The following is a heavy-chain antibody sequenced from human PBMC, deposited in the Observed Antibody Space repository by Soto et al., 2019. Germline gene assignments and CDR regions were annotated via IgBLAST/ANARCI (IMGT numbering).Heavy chain of an antibody. CDR1: GGSISSSSNY. CDR3: ATPYDSSGYYSAAGDDY. J-gene: IGHJ4*02. CDR2: IYYSGST. Sequence: SETLSLTCTVSGGSISSSSNYWGWIRQPPGKGLEWIGNIYYSGSTYYNPSLKSRVTISVDTSKNQFSLKLSSVTAADTAVYYCATPYDSSGYYSAAGDDYWGQGTLVT. D-gene: IGHD3-22*01. V-gene: IGHV4-39*01.